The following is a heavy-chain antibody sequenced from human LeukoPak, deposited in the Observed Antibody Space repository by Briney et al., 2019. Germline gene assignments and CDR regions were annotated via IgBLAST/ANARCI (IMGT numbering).Heavy chain of an antibody. CDR1: GYSFTTYW. J-gene: IGHJ4*02. Sequence: GESLKISCKGSGYSFTTYWIGWVRQMPGKGLELMGIIYPGDSDARYSPSLQGQVTMSADKSINTAYLQWSSLKASDTAMYYCARQKFPSGGAFSDYWGQGTLVTVSS. CDR3: ARQKFPSGGAFSDY. V-gene: IGHV5-51*01. D-gene: IGHD2-21*01. CDR2: IYPGDSDA.